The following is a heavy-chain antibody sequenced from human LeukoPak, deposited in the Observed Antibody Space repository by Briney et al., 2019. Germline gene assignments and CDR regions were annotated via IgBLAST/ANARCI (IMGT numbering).Heavy chain of an antibody. Sequence: ASVKLSCKASGYTFTGYYMHWAREAPGQGLEWVGWINPNSGGTNYAQKFQGRVTMTRDTSISTAYMELSRLRSDDTGVYYCARGFVVVPPEWFDPWGQGTLVTVSS. V-gene: IGHV1-2*02. CDR2: INPNSGGT. CDR1: GYTFTGYY. D-gene: IGHD2-2*01. CDR3: ARGFVVVPPEWFDP. J-gene: IGHJ5*02.